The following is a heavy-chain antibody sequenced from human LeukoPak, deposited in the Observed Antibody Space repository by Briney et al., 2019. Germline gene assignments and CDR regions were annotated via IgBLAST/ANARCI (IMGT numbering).Heavy chain of an antibody. CDR2: ISGSGGST. V-gene: IGHV3-23*01. D-gene: IGHD3-10*01. J-gene: IGHJ4*02. CDR1: GFTFSSYW. CDR3: ARADTAGSGSYDYSYYFDY. Sequence: GGSLRLSCAASGFTFSSYWMSWVRQAPGKGLEWVSAISGSGGSTYYADSVKGRFTISRDNSKNTLYLQMNSLRAEDTAVYYCARADTAGSGSYDYSYYFDYWGQGTMVTVSS.